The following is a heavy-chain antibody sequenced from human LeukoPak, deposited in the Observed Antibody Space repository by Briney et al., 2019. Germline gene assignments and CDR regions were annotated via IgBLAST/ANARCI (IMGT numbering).Heavy chain of an antibody. D-gene: IGHD6-13*01. CDR3: ARKQQLVRRGAFDV. Sequence: PSETLSLTCTVSGGSISSYYWSWIRQPPGKGLEWIGYIYYSGSTNYNPSLESRVTISVDTSKNQFSLKLSSVTAADTAVYYCARKQQLVRRGAFDVWGQGTMVTVSS. J-gene: IGHJ3*01. V-gene: IGHV4-59*01. CDR2: IYYSGST. CDR1: GGSISSYY.